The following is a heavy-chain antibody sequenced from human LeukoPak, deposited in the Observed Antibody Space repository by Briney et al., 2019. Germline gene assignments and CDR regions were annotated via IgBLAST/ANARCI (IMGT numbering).Heavy chain of an antibody. J-gene: IGHJ4*02. CDR1: GFTFSSYT. CDR2: IGGSGSM. CDR3: ARDSGYSGWCTDY. Sequence: PGGSLRLSCAASGFTFSSYTMRWLRQAPGRGLEWLSSIGGSGSMYYADSVKGRFTISRDNAKNSLFLQMSSLRADDTAVYYCARDSGYSGWCTDYWGQGALVTISS. V-gene: IGHV3-21*01. D-gene: IGHD6-13*01.